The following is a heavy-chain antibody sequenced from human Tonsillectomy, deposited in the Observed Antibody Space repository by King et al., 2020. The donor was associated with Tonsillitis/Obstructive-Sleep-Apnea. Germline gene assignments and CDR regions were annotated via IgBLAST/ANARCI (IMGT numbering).Heavy chain of an antibody. CDR3: ARNPFGVGLAYYYMDV. Sequence: QLVESGAEVKKPGSSVKVSCKASGGTFSSYAISWVRQAPGQGLEWMGGIIPIFGTANYAQKFQGRVTITADESTSTAYMELSSLRSEDTAVYYCARNPFGVGLAYYYMDVWGKGTTVTVSS. CDR2: IIPIFGTA. CDR1: GGTFSSYA. V-gene: IGHV1-69*01. D-gene: IGHD3-3*01. J-gene: IGHJ6*03.